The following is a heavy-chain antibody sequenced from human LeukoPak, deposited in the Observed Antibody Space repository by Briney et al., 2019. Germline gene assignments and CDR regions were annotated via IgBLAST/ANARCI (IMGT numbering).Heavy chain of an antibody. CDR3: ARGFGSGSSLPFDY. J-gene: IGHJ4*02. D-gene: IGHD3-10*01. V-gene: IGHV1-2*02. Sequence: AASVKVSCKASGYIFTGYYMHWVRQAPGQGLEWMGWINPNSGGTNSAQKFQGRVTMTRDTSISTAYMELSRLTSDDTAVYYCARGFGSGSSLPFDYWGQGTLVTVSS. CDR1: GYIFTGYY. CDR2: INPNSGGT.